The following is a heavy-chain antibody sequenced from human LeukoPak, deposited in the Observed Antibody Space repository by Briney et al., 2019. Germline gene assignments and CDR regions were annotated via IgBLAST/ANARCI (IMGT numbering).Heavy chain of an antibody. CDR3: AKDWSSMVRGVYYFDY. D-gene: IGHD3-10*01. CDR1: GFTFSSYG. J-gene: IGHJ4*02. Sequence: PGGSLRLSCAASGFTFSSYGMHWVRQAPGKGLERVAVISYDGSNKYYADSVKGRFTISRDNSKNTLYLQMNSLRAEDTAVYYCAKDWSSMVRGVYYFDYWGQGTLVTVSS. CDR2: ISYDGSNK. V-gene: IGHV3-30*18.